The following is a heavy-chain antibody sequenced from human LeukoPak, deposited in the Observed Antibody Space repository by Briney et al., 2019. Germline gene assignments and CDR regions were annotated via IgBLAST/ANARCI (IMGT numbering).Heavy chain of an antibody. CDR3: ARVRSGSNWFDP. CDR1: GGTFSSYT. CDR2: IIPILGIA. D-gene: IGHD1-26*01. Sequence: SVKVSCKASGGTFSSYTISWVRQAPGQGLEWMGRIIPILGIANYAQKFQGRVTITADKSTSTAYMELSSLRAEDTAVYYCARVRSGSNWFDPWGQGTLVTVSS. J-gene: IGHJ5*02. V-gene: IGHV1-69*02.